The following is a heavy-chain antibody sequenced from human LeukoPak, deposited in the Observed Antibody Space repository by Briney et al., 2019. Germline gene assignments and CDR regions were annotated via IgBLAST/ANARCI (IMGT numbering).Heavy chain of an antibody. CDR1: GGSISSYY. V-gene: IGHV4-59*08. J-gene: IGHJ4*02. CDR3: ATLLSSSWSFDY. Sequence: PSETLSLTCTVSGGSISSYYWSWIRQPPGKGLEWIGYIYYSGSTNYNPSLKSRVTISVGTPKNQFSLKLSSVTAADTAVYYCATLLSSSWSFDYWGQGTLVTVSS. D-gene: IGHD6-13*01. CDR2: IYYSGST.